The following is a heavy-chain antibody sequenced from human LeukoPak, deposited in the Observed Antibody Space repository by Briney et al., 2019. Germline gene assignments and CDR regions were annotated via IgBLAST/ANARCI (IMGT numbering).Heavy chain of an antibody. CDR1: GFTFSSYS. V-gene: IGHV3-48*01. D-gene: IGHD3-22*01. CDR2: ISSSSSTI. Sequence: GGSLRLSCAASGFTFSSYSMNWVRQAPGKGLEWVSYISSSSSTIYYADSVKGRFTISRDNAKNSLYLQMNSLRAEDTAVYYCAKVLYYDSSGPYYYYYYYMDVWGKGTTVTISS. J-gene: IGHJ6*03. CDR3: AKVLYYDSSGPYYYYYYYMDV.